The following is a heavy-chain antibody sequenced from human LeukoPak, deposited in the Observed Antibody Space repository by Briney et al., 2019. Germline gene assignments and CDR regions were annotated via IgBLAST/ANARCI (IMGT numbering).Heavy chain of an antibody. D-gene: IGHD2-2*01. Sequence: GGSLRLSCAASGFTFSSYSMSWVRQAPGKGLEWVSVISGSGGITHSTDSVKGRFTISRDNSKNTLSLQMNSLRAEGTAVYYCAKRHCNCTSCKPLDYWGQGTLVSVSS. CDR2: ISGSGGIT. CDR3: AKRHCNCTSCKPLDY. CDR1: GFTFSSYS. J-gene: IGHJ4*02. V-gene: IGHV3-23*01.